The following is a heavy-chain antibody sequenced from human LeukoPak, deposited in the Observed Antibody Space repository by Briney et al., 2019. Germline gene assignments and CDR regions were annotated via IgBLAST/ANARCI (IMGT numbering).Heavy chain of an antibody. J-gene: IGHJ4*02. Sequence: ASVSVSCKASGYTFTGYGISWVRQAPGQGLEWIGWINSNIGATKYARKFQGRVTMTRDTSISTAYMEVSRLRSDDTAVYYCARGQLTDDLDYWGQGTLVTVSS. CDR3: ARGQLTDDLDY. CDR2: INSNIGAT. CDR1: GYTFTGYG. D-gene: IGHD1-14*01. V-gene: IGHV1-2*02.